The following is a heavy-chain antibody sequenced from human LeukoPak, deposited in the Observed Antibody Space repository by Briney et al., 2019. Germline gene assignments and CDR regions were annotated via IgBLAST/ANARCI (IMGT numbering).Heavy chain of an antibody. V-gene: IGHV3-9*01. J-gene: IGHJ5*02. CDR2: ISRNSGSI. Sequence: PGRSLRLSCAASGFTFGDYAMPWVRQAPGKGLEWVSGISRNSGSIGYADSVKGRFTISRDNAKNSLYLQMNSLRAEDPALYYCAKDMCRIPAAMGGWFDPWGQGTLVTVSS. CDR3: AKDMCRIPAAMGGWFDP. D-gene: IGHD2-2*01. CDR1: GFTFGDYA.